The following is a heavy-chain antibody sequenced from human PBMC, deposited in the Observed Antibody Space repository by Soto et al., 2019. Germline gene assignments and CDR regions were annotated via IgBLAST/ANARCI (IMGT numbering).Heavy chain of an antibody. CDR3: ASFGITGTTSAFDI. CDR1: GGSFSGYY. V-gene: IGHV4-34*01. D-gene: IGHD1-7*01. J-gene: IGHJ3*02. CDR2: INHSGST. Sequence: SETLSLTCAVYGGSFSGYYWSWIRQPPGKGLEWIGEINHSGSTNYNPSLKSRVTISVDTSKNQFSLKLSSVTAADTAVYYCASFGITGTTSAFDIWGQGTMVTVSS.